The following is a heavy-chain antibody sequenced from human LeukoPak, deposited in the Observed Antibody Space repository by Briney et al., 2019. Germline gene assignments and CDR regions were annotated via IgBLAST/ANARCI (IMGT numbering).Heavy chain of an antibody. CDR1: GLTFSKSW. CDR2: IKSDGSET. J-gene: IGHJ4*02. V-gene: IGHV3-7*01. Sequence: GGSLRLSCAASGLTFSKSWMNWVRQAPGKGLEWIAIIKSDGSETIYVDSVRGRFTISRDNAKNSLHLQMSSLKVEDTAVYFCASGTGWVIESWCQGTQVIVSS. CDR3: ASGTGWVIES. D-gene: IGHD2-21*01.